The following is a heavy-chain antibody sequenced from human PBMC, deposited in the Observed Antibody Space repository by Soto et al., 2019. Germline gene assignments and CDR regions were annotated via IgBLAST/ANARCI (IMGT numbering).Heavy chain of an antibody. J-gene: IGHJ4*02. CDR3: ARVNYYDSSGYYRVYFDY. D-gene: IGHD3-22*01. CDR2: IIPIFGTA. V-gene: IGHV1-69*13. CDR1: GGTFSSYA. Sequence: GASVKVSCKASGGTFSSYAISWVRQAPGQGLEWMGGIIPIFGTANYAQKFQGRVTITADESTSTAYMELSSLRSEDTAVYYCARVNYYDSSGYYRVYFDYWGQGTLVTVSS.